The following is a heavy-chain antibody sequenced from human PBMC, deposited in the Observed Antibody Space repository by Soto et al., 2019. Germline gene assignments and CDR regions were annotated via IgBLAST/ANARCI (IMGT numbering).Heavy chain of an antibody. J-gene: IGHJ4*02. CDR2: INAGNGNT. CDR3: AKSDTVQAAIAY. Sequence: QVQLVQSGAEVKKPGASVKVSCKASGYTFTSYAMHWVRQAPGQRLEWMGWINAGNGNTKYSQKFQGRVTITRDTSASTDYMELSSLRSEDTDVYYCAKSDTVQAAIAYWGQGTLVTVSS. V-gene: IGHV1-3*01. CDR1: GYTFTSYA. D-gene: IGHD2-2*02.